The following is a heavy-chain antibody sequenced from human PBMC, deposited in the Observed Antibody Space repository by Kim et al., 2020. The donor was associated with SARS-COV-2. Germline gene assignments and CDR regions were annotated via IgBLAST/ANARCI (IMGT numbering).Heavy chain of an antibody. CDR2: TRNKANSYTT. J-gene: IGHJ4*02. Sequence: GGSLRLSCAASGFTFSDHYMDWVRQAPGKGLEWVGRTRNKANSYTTEYAASVKGRFTISRDDSKNSLYLQMNSLKTEDTAVYYCARGDGVYWGQGTLVTVSS. V-gene: IGHV3-72*01. CDR1: GFTFSDHY. D-gene: IGHD3-10*01. CDR3: ARGDGVY.